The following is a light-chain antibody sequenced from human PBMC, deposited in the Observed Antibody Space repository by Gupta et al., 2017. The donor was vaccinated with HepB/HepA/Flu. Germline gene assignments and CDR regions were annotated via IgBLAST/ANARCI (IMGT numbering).Light chain of an antibody. CDR1: QSVLYSSSNKNY. J-gene: IGKJ3*01. CDR3: QQYYSTPLT. CDR2: WAS. V-gene: IGKV4-1*01. Sequence: DIVMTQSPDSLAVSLGERATINCESSQSVLYSSSNKNYLAWYQQKPGQPPKLLIYWASTRESGVPDRFSGSGSGTDFTLTISSLQAEDVAVYYCQQYYSTPLTFGHGTKVDIK.